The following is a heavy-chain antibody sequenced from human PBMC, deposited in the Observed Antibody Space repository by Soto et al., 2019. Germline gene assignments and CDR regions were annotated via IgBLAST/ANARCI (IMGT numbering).Heavy chain of an antibody. Sequence: SETLSLTCAVYGGSFSGYYWSWIRQPPGTGLEWIGEINHSGSTNYNPSLKSRVTVSVDSSKNQFSLKLTSVTAADTAVYYCARVVGSSGDYFDYWGQGTLVTVSS. J-gene: IGHJ4*02. CDR2: INHSGST. CDR3: ARVVGSSGDYFDY. CDR1: GGSFSGYY. D-gene: IGHD3-10*01. V-gene: IGHV4-34*01.